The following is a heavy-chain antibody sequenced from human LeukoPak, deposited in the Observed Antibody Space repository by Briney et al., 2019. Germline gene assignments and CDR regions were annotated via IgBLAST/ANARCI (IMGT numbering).Heavy chain of an antibody. D-gene: IGHD3-10*01. CDR3: ARDSLIQHGSGSYWGFDY. Sequence: GGSLRLSCAASGFMFSNYWLSGVRQAPGKGPEWVGDIKKDGSEKYYLGPVKGRFTISRDNAKKSLYMQMNSLRAEDTAVYYCARDSLIQHGSGSYWGFDYWGQGILVTVSS. CDR1: GFMFSNYW. CDR2: IKKDGSEK. J-gene: IGHJ4*02. V-gene: IGHV3-7*03.